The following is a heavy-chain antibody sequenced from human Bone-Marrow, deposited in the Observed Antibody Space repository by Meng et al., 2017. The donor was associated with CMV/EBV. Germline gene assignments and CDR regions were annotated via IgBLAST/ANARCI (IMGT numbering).Heavy chain of an antibody. CDR2: ISPVTYVT. D-gene: IGHD6-19*01. CDR1: GYTFTDYY. Sequence: ASVKVSCKAFGYTFTDYYLHWVRQAPGQGLEWMGWISPVTYVTNYAQKFQGRVTMTKDTSISKAYMELTGLTFDDTAAYFCARALPITVAGNHVDVWGQGTSVTVSS. J-gene: IGHJ4*02. V-gene: IGHV1-2*02. CDR3: ARALPITVAGNHVDV.